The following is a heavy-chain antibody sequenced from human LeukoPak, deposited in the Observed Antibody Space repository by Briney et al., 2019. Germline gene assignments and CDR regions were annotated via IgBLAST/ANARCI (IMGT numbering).Heavy chain of an antibody. J-gene: IGHJ6*02. V-gene: IGHV1-46*01. CDR2: INPTGGRI. CDR3: GGTYGSGSPYRTGQFYSYGMAV. CDR1: GYSRTTTY. Sequence: ASVKVSCKASGYSRTTTYMHWVRQAPGQGLEWMGMINPTGGRISYSEKFQGRVTMTKDTSTSTVYMELNSLRYEDTAIYYCGGTYGSGSPYRTGQFYSYGMAVWGQGTTVTVSS. D-gene: IGHD3-10*01.